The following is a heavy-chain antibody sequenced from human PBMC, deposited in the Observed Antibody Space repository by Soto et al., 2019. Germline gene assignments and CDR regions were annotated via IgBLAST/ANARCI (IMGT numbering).Heavy chain of an antibody. CDR3: ARDGGIDCSGGSCYSLNWFDP. CDR2: INHSGST. D-gene: IGHD2-15*01. CDR1: GGSFSGYY. Sequence: PSETLSLTCADYGGSFSGYYWTWIRQPPGKGLEWIGEINHSGSTNYNPSLKSRVTISVDTSKNQFSLKLSSVTAADTAVYYCARDGGIDCSGGSCYSLNWFDPWGQGTLVTVSS. V-gene: IGHV4-34*01. J-gene: IGHJ5*02.